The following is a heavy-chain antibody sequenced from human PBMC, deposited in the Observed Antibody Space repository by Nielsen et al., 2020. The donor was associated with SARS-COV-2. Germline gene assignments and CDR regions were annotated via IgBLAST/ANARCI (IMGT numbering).Heavy chain of an antibody. CDR3: AREYYDYVWGSYPDV. D-gene: IGHD3-16*02. Sequence: SETLSLTCAVYGGSFSGYYWSWIRQPPGKGLEWIGYIYYSGSTNYNPSLKSRVTISVDTSKNQFSLKLSSVTAADTAVYYCAREYYDYVWGSYPDVWGQGTTVTVSS. J-gene: IGHJ6*02. CDR1: GGSFSGYY. V-gene: IGHV4-59*01. CDR2: IYYSGST.